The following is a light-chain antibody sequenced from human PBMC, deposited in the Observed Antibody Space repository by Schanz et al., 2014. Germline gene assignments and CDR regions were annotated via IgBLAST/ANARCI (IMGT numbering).Light chain of an antibody. CDR3: SSYAGSNNPVV. V-gene: IGLV2-11*01. CDR2: DVS. CDR1: SSDVGGYDY. Sequence: QSALTQPRSVSGSPAQSVTISCTGTSSDVGGYDYVSWYQQHPGKAPKLMIYDVSKRPSGVPVRFSGSKSGNTASLTVSGLQAEDEADYYCSSYAGSNNPVVFGGGTKLTVL. J-gene: IGLJ2*01.